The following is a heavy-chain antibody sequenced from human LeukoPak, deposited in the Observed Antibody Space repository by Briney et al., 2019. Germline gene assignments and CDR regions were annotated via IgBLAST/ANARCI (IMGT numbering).Heavy chain of an antibody. CDR3: ARVAAGFVPFDY. D-gene: IGHD6-19*01. J-gene: IGHJ4*02. CDR2: IYYSGST. CDR1: GGSISSSSYY. Sequence: PSETRSLTCTVSGGSISSSSYYWGWIRQPPGKGLEWIGSIYYSGSTYYNPSLKSRVTISVDTSKNQFSLKLSSVTAADTAVYYCARVAAGFVPFDYWGQGTLVTVSS. V-gene: IGHV4-39*01.